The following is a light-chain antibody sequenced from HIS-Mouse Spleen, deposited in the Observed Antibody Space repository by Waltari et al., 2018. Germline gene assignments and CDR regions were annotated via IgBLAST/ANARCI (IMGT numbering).Light chain of an antibody. V-gene: IGLV2-23*01. CDR3: CSYAGSSTWV. CDR2: EGS. Sequence: QSALTQPASVSGSPGQSITISCPGTSSDVGSYNLVPWYKQHPGKAPKLMIYEGSKRPSGVSNRFSGSKSGNTASLTISGLQAEDEADYYCCSYAGSSTWVFGGGTKLTVL. J-gene: IGLJ3*02. CDR1: SSDVGSYNL.